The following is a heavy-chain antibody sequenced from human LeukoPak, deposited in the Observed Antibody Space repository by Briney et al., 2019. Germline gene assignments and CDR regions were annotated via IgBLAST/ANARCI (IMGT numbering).Heavy chain of an antibody. V-gene: IGHV3-66*01. CDR1: GFTVSSNY. CDR3: ARESTENYYYGMDV. Sequence: GGSLRLSCAASGFTVSSNYMSWVRQAPGKGLEWVSVIYSGGSTYYADSVKGRLTISRDNSKNTLYLQMNSLRAEDTAVYYCARESTENYYYGMDVWGQGTTVTVSS. D-gene: IGHD5/OR15-5a*01. CDR2: IYSGGST. J-gene: IGHJ6*02.